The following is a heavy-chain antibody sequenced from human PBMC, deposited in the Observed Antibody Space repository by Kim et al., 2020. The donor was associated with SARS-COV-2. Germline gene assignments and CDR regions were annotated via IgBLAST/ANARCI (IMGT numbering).Heavy chain of an antibody. CDR2: ISRSGSTN. Sequence: GGSLRLSCAASGFTFSSYEMNWVRQAPGKGLEWVAYISRSGSTNYYADSVKGRFTISRDNAQNSLYLHMDSLRAEDTAVYYCARDDYDFWSGYYDYYGMDVWGLGTTVTVSS. CDR1: GFTFSSYE. CDR3: ARDDYDFWSGYYDYYGMDV. J-gene: IGHJ6*02. D-gene: IGHD3-3*01. V-gene: IGHV3-48*03.